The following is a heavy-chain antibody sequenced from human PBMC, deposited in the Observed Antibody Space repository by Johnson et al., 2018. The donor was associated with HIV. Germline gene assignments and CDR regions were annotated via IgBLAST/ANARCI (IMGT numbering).Heavy chain of an antibody. V-gene: IGHV3-NL1*01. Sequence: QVLLVESGGGVVQPGRSLRLSCAATGFTFSNYAIHWVRQAPGKGLEWVSVIYSGGSTYYADSVKGRFTISRDNSKNTLYLQMNSLRAEDTAVYYCAKALLLWFGEALHAFDIGGQGTMVTVSS. J-gene: IGHJ3*02. CDR3: AKALLLWFGEALHAFDI. D-gene: IGHD3-10*01. CDR2: IYSGGST. CDR1: GFTFSNYA.